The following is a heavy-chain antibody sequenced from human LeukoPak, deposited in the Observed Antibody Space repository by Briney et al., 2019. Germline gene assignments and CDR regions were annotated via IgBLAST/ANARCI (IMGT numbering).Heavy chain of an antibody. Sequence: GGSLRLSCAGSGFTFNTYAMSWVRQAPGKGLEWVSGITGTGGNTYYADSVKGRFTISRVNSKNTLYLQMNSLRVEDTAIYYCAKGPLDYIHGTHYFDYWGQGTLVTVSS. D-gene: IGHD4-11*01. CDR2: ITGTGGNT. J-gene: IGHJ4*02. CDR1: GFTFNTYA. V-gene: IGHV3-23*01. CDR3: AKGPLDYIHGTHYFDY.